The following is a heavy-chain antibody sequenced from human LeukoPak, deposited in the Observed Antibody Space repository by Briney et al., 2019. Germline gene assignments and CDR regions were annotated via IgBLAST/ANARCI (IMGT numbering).Heavy chain of an antibody. D-gene: IGHD1-26*01. CDR2: IRWNSGRI. Sequence: GGSLRLSCAASGFTFDDYAMHWVRQAPGKGLEWVSSIRWNSGRIEYADSVKGRFTISRDNAKNSLYLQMNSLRGEDTALYYCAKDIGAIPPYMDVWGKGTTVTVSS. J-gene: IGHJ6*03. CDR3: AKDIGAIPPYMDV. CDR1: GFTFDDYA. V-gene: IGHV3-9*01.